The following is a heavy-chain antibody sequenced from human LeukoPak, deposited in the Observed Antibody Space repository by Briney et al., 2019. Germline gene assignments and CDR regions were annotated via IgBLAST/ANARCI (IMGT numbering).Heavy chain of an antibody. Sequence: SETLSLTCTVSGGSISSSHWSWIRQPPGKGLEWIGYIYYSGSTNYNPSFKSRVTISVDTSKNQLSLKLSSVTAADTAVYYCARDTRLGYYYYMDVWGKGTTVTVSS. J-gene: IGHJ6*03. D-gene: IGHD6-25*01. CDR3: ARDTRLGYYYYMDV. V-gene: IGHV4-59*01. CDR1: GGSISSSH. CDR2: IYYSGST.